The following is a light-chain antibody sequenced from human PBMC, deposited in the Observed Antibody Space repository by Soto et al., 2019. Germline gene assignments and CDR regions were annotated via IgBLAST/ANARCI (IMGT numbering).Light chain of an antibody. J-gene: IGLJ3*02. CDR3: LLYYGGWG. CDR2: STS. CDR1: TGAVTGGYF. Sequence: QTVVTQEPSLTVSPGGTVTLTCASSTGAVTGGYFPNWFQQKPGQAPRARIYSTSEKHSWTPARFSGSLLGDKAALTLSGVQPEDEADYYCLLYYGGWGFGGGTQLTVL. V-gene: IGLV7-43*01.